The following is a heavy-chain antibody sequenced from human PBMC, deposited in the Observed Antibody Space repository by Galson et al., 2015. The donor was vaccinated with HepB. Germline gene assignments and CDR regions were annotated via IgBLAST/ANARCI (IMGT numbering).Heavy chain of an antibody. CDR3: ARDRDSSGWYDGGAFDI. Sequence: SVKVSCKASGYTFASYYMHWVRQAPGQGLEWMGIINPSGGSTSYAQKFQGRVTMTRDTSTSTVYMELSSLRSEDTAVYYCARDRDSSGWYDGGAFDIWGQGTMVTVSS. D-gene: IGHD6-19*01. CDR1: GYTFASYY. J-gene: IGHJ3*02. V-gene: IGHV1-46*01. CDR2: INPSGGST.